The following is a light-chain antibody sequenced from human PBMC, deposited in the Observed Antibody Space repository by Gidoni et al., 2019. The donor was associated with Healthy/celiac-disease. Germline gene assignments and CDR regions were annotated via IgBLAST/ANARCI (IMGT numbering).Light chain of an antibody. CDR3: QQYGSSET. CDR1: QSVSSSY. V-gene: IGKV3-20*01. J-gene: IGKJ1*01. CDR2: GAS. Sequence: EIVLTQSPGTLSLSPGERATLSCRASQSVSSSYLAWYQQKPGQAPRLLIYGASSRATGIPDRFSGSGSGTDCNLNISRLEPEEFAVYYCQQYGSSETFGQGTKVEIK.